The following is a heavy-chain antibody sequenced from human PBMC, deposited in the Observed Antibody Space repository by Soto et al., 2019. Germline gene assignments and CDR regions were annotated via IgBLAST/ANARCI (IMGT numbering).Heavy chain of an antibody. CDR3: AKEDVGGYYYSGL. Sequence: GGSLRLSCAASGFTFGTFAMNWVRQPPGKGLEWVSGIYGDSSGTFYADSVRGRFTISRDNSKNTLYLQMNSLRAEDTAVYYCAKEDVGGYYYSGLWGRGTQVTVSS. CDR2: IYGDSSGT. D-gene: IGHD1-26*01. CDR1: GFTFGTFA. V-gene: IGHV3-23*03. J-gene: IGHJ4*02.